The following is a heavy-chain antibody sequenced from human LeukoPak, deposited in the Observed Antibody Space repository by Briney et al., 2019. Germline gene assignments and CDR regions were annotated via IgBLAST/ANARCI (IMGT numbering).Heavy chain of an antibody. CDR2: IIPIFGTA. D-gene: IGHD5-18*01. CDR1: GGTFSSYA. CDR3: ARGTGYSYGSDYYYYGMDV. V-gene: IGHV1-69*01. Sequence: SVKVSCKASGGTFSSYAISWVRQAPGQGLEWMGGIIPIFGTANYAQKFQGRVTITADESTSTAYMELSSLRSEDTAVYYCARGTGYSYGSDYYYYGMDVWGQGTTVTVS. J-gene: IGHJ6*02.